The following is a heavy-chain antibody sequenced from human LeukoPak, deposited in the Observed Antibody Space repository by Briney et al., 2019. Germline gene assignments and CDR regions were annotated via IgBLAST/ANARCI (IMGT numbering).Heavy chain of an antibody. D-gene: IGHD3-10*01. Sequence: SETLSLTCTVSGGSISSSSYYWGWIRQPPGKGLEWIGSIYYSGSTYYNPSLKSRVTISVDTSKNQFSPKLSSVTAADTAVYYCARDPSGSQYFDYWGQGTLVTVSS. CDR2: IYYSGST. V-gene: IGHV4-39*07. J-gene: IGHJ4*02. CDR3: ARDPSGSQYFDY. CDR1: GGSISSSSYY.